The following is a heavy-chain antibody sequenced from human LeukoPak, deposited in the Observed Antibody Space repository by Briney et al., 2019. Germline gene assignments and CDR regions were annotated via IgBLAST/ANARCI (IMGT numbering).Heavy chain of an antibody. CDR3: ARECHGDQGYGMDV. CDR1: GFTFTIYT. D-gene: IGHD4-17*01. J-gene: IGHJ6*02. V-gene: IGHV3-21*01. CDR2: ISSSGESI. Sequence: GGSLRLSCAASGFTFTIYTINWIRQAPGKGLEWVSSISSSGESIYYADSVKGRFTITRDNAKNSVYLEMNSLRAEDTAVYYCARECHGDQGYGMDVWGQGTTVTVSS.